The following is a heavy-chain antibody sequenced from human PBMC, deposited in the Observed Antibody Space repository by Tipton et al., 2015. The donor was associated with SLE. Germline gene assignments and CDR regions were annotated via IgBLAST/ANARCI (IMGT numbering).Heavy chain of an antibody. CDR3: ARGYSSGWYGGFDP. D-gene: IGHD6-19*01. CDR2: IYYSGST. J-gene: IGHJ5*02. CDR1: GGSISSHY. V-gene: IGHV4-59*11. Sequence: LRLSCTVSGGSISSHYWSWIRQPPGKGLEWIGYIYYSGSTNYNPSLKSRVTISVDTSKNQFSLKLSSVTAADTAVYYCARGYSSGWYGGFDPWGQGTLVTVSS.